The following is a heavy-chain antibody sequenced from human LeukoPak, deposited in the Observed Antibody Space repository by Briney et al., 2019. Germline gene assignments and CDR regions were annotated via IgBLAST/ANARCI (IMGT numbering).Heavy chain of an antibody. D-gene: IGHD3-3*01. Sequence: LQTLSLTCTVSGGSLSSGSGDYYWSWIRRPPGKGLEWIGYIYYSGSTYYNPSLKCRVTISVDTHKNQFSLKLSSVTAADTAVYYCARAFRSAYDGAVDYWGQGTLVTVSS. V-gene: IGHV4-30-4*01. CDR1: GGSLSSGSGDYY. CDR3: ARAFRSAYDGAVDY. CDR2: IYYSGST. J-gene: IGHJ4*02.